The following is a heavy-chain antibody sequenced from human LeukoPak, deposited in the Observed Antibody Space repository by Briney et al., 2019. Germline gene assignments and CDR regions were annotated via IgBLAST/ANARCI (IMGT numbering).Heavy chain of an antibody. J-gene: IGHJ4*02. CDR1: GYTLTELS. CDR3: VRGRYSYGYNDF. D-gene: IGHD5-18*01. V-gene: IGHV1-24*01. CDR2: FDPEDGET. Sequence: SVKVSCKVSGYTLTELSMHWVRQAPGKGLEWMGGFDPEDGETIYAQKFQGRVTMTRDTSISTAYMELTSLRSEDTAVCYCVRGRYSYGYNDFWGQGTLVTVSS.